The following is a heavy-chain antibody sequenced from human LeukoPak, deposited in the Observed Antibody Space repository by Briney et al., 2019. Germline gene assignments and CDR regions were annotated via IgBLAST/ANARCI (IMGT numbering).Heavy chain of an antibody. J-gene: IGHJ4*02. CDR3: ARVATGIAAPFDY. V-gene: IGHV1-18*01. CDR2: ISGNNDNP. D-gene: IGHD6-13*01. CDR1: GYTFSNFG. Sequence: ASVKVSCKTSGYTFSNFGINWVRQAPGQGLEWMGWISGNNDNPNYGQKFQGRFTVTTDSSTSTAYMELSSLRSEDTAVYYCARVATGIAAPFDYWGQGTLVTVSS.